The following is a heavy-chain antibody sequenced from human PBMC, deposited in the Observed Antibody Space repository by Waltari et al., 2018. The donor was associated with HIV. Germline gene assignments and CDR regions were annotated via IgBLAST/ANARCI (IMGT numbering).Heavy chain of an antibody. Sequence: EVQLVESGGDWVQPGGSLRLSCAASGFTFNNYWMSWVRQAPGKGLEWVANINQDGSDMYYVDSVKGRFTIFRDSAENTLNLQMSSLRVDDTAVYYCARSGGPGDTTPTGFGYWGQGTLVTVSS. CDR1: GFTFNNYW. D-gene: IGHD4-17*01. J-gene: IGHJ4*02. CDR3: ARSGGPGDTTPTGFGY. V-gene: IGHV3-7*01. CDR2: INQDGSDM.